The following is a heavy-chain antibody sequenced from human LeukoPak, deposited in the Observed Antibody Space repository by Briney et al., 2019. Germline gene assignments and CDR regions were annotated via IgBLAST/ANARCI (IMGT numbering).Heavy chain of an antibody. CDR1: GGSFSGYY. CDR3: AKAPYLSSGS. J-gene: IGHJ3*01. D-gene: IGHD3-22*01. CDR2: IDHSGAT. V-gene: IGHV4-34*01. Sequence: SETLSLTCAVYGGSFSGYYWSWIRQPPGKGLEWIGEIDHSGATNYNPSLRSRVTISLDTSKNQFSLTLSSITAADTAVYYCAKAPYLSSGSWGQGTMVTVSS.